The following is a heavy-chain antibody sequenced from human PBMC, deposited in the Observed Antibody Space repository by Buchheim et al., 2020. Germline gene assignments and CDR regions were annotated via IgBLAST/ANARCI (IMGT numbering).Heavy chain of an antibody. J-gene: IGHJ2*01. CDR1: GFTFSSYA. V-gene: IGHV3-23*01. CDR2: ISGSSVNI. Sequence: EVQLLESGGGLVQPGGSLRLSCAASGFTFSSYAMTWVRQAPGKGLEWVSTISGSSVNIYYADSVRGRFTISRDNSKNTLFLPMNSLRAEDTAVYYGARDHIPGGTEWCFDLWGRGTL. D-gene: IGHD1-14*01. CDR3: ARDHIPGGTEWCFDL.